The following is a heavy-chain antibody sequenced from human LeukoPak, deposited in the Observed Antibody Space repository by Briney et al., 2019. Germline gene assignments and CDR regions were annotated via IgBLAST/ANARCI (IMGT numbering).Heavy chain of an antibody. CDR1: GDSVSSNSAT. CDR3: TRAFLYSSSSTFDY. CDR2: TYYRSKWFN. D-gene: IGHD6-13*01. V-gene: IGHV6-1*01. J-gene: IGHJ4*02. Sequence: SQTLSLTCAISGDSVSSNSATWNWIRQSPSRGLEWLGRTYYRSKWFNDYAVSVKSRITVNPDTSENQFSLQLNSVTPEDMAVYYCTRAFLYSSSSTFDYWGQGTLVTVSS.